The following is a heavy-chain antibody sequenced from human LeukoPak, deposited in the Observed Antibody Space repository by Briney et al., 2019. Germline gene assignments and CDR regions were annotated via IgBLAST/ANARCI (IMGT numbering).Heavy chain of an antibody. D-gene: IGHD6-13*01. CDR3: ARAGAGIAAAGTLAFDI. CDR2: VYTSGST. CDR1: GGSISSYY. J-gene: IGHJ3*02. V-gene: IGHV4-4*07. Sequence: SETLSLTCTVSGGSISSYYWSWIRQPAGKGLEWIGRVYTSGSTNYNPSLKSRVTMSVDTSKNQFSLKLSSVTAADTAVYYCARAGAGIAAAGTLAFDIWGQGTMVTVSS.